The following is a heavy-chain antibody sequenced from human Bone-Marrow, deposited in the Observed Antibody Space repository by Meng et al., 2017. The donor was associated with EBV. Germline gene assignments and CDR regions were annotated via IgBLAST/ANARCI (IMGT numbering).Heavy chain of an antibody. J-gene: IGHJ4*02. CDR2: INHSGST. CDR3: ARGGGYNILTGYYMSDY. Sequence: VQLKQVGAGLLKSSETLSLTCAVYGGSFSGYYWSWIRQPPGKGLEWIGEINHSGSTNYNPSLKSRVTISVDTSKNQFSLKLSSVTAADTAVYYCARGGGYNILTGYYMSDYWGQGTLVTVSS. D-gene: IGHD3-9*01. CDR1: GGSFSGYY. V-gene: IGHV4-34*01.